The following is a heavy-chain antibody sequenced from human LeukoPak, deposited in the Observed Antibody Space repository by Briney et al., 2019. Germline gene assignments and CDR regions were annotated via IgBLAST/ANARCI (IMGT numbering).Heavy chain of an antibody. CDR3: ARDGHDYVDYFFDY. V-gene: IGHV3-48*03. J-gene: IGHJ4*02. D-gene: IGHD4-17*01. CDR2: ISHDDGSTM. Sequence: GGSLRLSCAASGFTFSNYVMNWVRQAPGKGLEWISYISHDDGSTMYYADSVKGRFTISRDNTKNSLYLQMNSLRAEDTAVYYCARDGHDYVDYFFDYWGQGTLVTVSS. CDR1: GFTFSNYV.